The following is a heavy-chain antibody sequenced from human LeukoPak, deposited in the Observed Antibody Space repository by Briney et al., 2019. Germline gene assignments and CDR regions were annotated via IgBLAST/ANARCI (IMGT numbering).Heavy chain of an antibody. CDR3: ARHFSVKGGRGLWSDSPTAYYYYYMDV. Sequence: SETLSLTCTVSGGSISSSSYYWGWIRQPPGKGLEWIGNIYYSGSTYYNPSLKSRITISVDTSKDQFSLKLSSVTAADTAVYYCARHFSVKGGRGLWSDSPTAYYYYYMDVWGKGATVTVSS. D-gene: IGHD3-3*01. CDR2: IYYSGST. CDR1: GGSISSSSYY. V-gene: IGHV4-39*01. J-gene: IGHJ6*03.